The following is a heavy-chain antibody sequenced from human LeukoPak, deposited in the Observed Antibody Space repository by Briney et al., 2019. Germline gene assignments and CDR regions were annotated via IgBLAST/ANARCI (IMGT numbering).Heavy chain of an antibody. Sequence: GGSLRLSCAASGFTFSSYAMSWVRQAPGKGLEWVSAISGSGVSTYYADSVKGRFTISRDNSKNTLYLQMNSLRAEDTAVYYCAKGTYSGSPGPYYFDYWGQGTLVTVSS. CDR2: ISGSGVST. CDR1: GFTFSSYA. CDR3: AKGTYSGSPGPYYFDY. V-gene: IGHV3-23*01. D-gene: IGHD1-26*01. J-gene: IGHJ4*02.